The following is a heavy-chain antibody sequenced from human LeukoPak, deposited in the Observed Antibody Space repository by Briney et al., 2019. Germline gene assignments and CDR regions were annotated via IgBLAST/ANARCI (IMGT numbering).Heavy chain of an antibody. J-gene: IGHJ6*03. V-gene: IGHV1-2*02. CDR3: ARDYPPVATRPYYYYYYKDV. Sequence: ASVKVSCKASGYTFTGYYMHWVRQAPGQGLEWMGWINPNSGGTNYAQKFQGRVTMTRDTSISTAYMELSRLRSDDTAVYYCARDYPPVATRPYYYYYYKDVWGKGTTVTVSS. CDR1: GYTFTGYY. D-gene: IGHD5-12*01. CDR2: INPNSGGT.